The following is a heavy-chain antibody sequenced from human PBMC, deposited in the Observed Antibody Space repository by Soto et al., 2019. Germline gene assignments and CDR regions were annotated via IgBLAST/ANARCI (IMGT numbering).Heavy chain of an antibody. D-gene: IGHD2-8*01. J-gene: IGHJ5*02. CDR1: GFTFSSYA. V-gene: IGHV3-23*01. CDR2: ISGSGGST. CDR3: ATEGAFNGVWWSFDP. Sequence: EVQLLESGGGLVQPGGSLRLSCAASGFTFSSYAMSWVRQAPGKGLEWVSAISGSGGSTYYADSVKGRFTISRDNSQTTPYLQMNSLRAEDTAVYYCATEGAFNGVWWSFDPWGQGALVTVSS.